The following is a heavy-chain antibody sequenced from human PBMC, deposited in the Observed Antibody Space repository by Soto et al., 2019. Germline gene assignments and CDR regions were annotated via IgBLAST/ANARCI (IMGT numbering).Heavy chain of an antibody. CDR1: GFTFSSYA. V-gene: IGHV3-23*01. D-gene: IGHD3-16*01. CDR2: ISGSGGST. J-gene: IGHJ1*01. CDR3: AAYRSQMGFQH. Sequence: GGSLRLSCAASGFTFSSYAMSWVRQAPGKGLEWVSAISGSGGSTYYADSVKGRFTISRDNSKNTLYLQMNSLRAEDTAVYYCAAYRSQMGFQHWGQGTLVTVSS.